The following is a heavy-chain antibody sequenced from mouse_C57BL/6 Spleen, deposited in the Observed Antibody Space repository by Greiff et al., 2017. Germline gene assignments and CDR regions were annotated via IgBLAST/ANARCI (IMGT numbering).Heavy chain of an antibody. CDR3: ARWNYGSSSGYCDV. D-gene: IGHD1-1*01. V-gene: IGHV1-69*01. Sequence: QVQLQQPGAELVMPGASVKLSCKASGYTFTSYWMHWVKQRPGQGLEWIGEIDPSDSYTNYNQKFKGKSTLTVDKSSSTAYMQLSSLTSEDSAVYYCARWNYGSSSGYCDVWGTGTTVTVSS. CDR2: IDPSDSYT. CDR1: GYTFTSYW. J-gene: IGHJ1*03.